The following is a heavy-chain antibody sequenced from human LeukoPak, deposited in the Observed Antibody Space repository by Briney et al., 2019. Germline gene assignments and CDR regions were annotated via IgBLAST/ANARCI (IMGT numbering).Heavy chain of an antibody. CDR3: AKDFRIGYSAHFDY. CDR2: IRASGDRT. D-gene: IGHD2-21*01. V-gene: IGHV3-23*01. CDR1: GFTFINYG. Sequence: GGSLRLSCVVSGFTFINYGMSWVRQAPGKGLEWVSTIRASGDRTYYAESVKGRFTMSGDKSKNTLYLQMDGLRGEDTAVYYCAKDFRIGYSAHFDYWGQGALVTVSS. J-gene: IGHJ4*02.